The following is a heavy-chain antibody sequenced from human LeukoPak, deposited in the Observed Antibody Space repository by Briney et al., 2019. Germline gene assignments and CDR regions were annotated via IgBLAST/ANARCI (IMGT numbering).Heavy chain of an antibody. CDR1: GGSISSYY. J-gene: IGHJ3*02. CDR2: IYYSGST. Sequence: SETLSLTCTVSGGSISSYYWSWIRQPPGKGLEWIGYIYYSGSTNYNPSLKSRVTISVDTSKNQFSLKLSSVTAADTAVYYCARAPYDILTRLGAFDIWRQGTMVTVSS. V-gene: IGHV4-59*01. CDR3: ARAPYDILTRLGAFDI. D-gene: IGHD3-9*01.